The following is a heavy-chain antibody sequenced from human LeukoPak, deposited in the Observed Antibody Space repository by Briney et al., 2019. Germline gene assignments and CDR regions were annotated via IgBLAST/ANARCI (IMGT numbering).Heavy chain of an antibody. CDR3: ARLAGDQAFDY. V-gene: IGHV4-59*08. D-gene: IGHD7-27*01. CDR1: GGSISSYY. CDR2: IYYSGST. Sequence: PSETLSLTCTVSGGSISSYYWSWIRQPPGKGLEWIGYIYYSGSTNCNPSLKSRVTISVDTSKNQFPLKLSSVTAADTAVYYCARLAGDQAFDYWGQGTLVTVSS. J-gene: IGHJ4*02.